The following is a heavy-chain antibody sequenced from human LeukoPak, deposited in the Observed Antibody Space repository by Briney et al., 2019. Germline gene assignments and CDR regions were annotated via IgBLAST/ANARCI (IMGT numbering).Heavy chain of an antibody. CDR1: GGSFSGYY. J-gene: IGHJ4*02. V-gene: IGHV4-34*01. Sequence: KPSETLSLTCAVYGGSFSGYYWSWIRQPPGKGLEWIGEINHSGSTNYNPSLKSRVTISVDTSKNQFSLKLSSVTAADTAVYYCARGLCSGGRCYPDHFDSWGQGTLVTVSS. CDR3: ARGLCSGGRCYPDHFDS. D-gene: IGHD2-15*01. CDR2: INHSGST.